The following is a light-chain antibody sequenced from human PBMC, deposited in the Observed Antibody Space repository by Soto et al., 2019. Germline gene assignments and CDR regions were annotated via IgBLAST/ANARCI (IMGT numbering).Light chain of an antibody. CDR1: HSISSW. J-gene: IGKJ1*01. Sequence: DIQMTQSPSTLSASVGDRVTITCRASHSISSWLAWYQQKPGKAPKLLIYDASSLESGVPSRFSGSGSGTEFNLTISSLQPDDFATYYCQQYNSYPWKFGQGTKVEIK. CDR2: DAS. V-gene: IGKV1-5*01. CDR3: QQYNSYPWK.